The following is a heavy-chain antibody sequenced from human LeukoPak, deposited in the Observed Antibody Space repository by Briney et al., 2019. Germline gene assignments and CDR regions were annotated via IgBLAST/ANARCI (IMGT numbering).Heavy chain of an antibody. CDR2: IRSKANSYAT. J-gene: IGHJ4*02. V-gene: IGHV3-73*01. CDR1: GFTFSGSA. Sequence: GGSLRLSCAASGFTFSGSAMHWVRQASGKGLEWVGRIRSKANSYATAYAASVKGRITISRDDSKNTAYLQMNSLKTEDTAVYYCTTYDSSGEYFDYWGQGTLVTVSS. D-gene: IGHD3-22*01. CDR3: TTYDSSGEYFDY.